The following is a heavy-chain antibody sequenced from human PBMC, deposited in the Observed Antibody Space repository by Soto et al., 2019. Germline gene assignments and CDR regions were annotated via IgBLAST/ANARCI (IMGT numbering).Heavy chain of an antibody. Sequence: EVQLLESGGGLVQPGGSLRLSCAASGFTFSTHAMIWVRQAPGKGLNWVSTVDVGGGSTYYTDSVKGRFTVSRDNSTNAVYLQLNTPRAEDTAIYFCARDSGPAGGGGCDMWGQGTMVTVSS. CDR3: ARDSGPAGGGGCDM. CDR1: GFTFSTHA. J-gene: IGHJ3*02. CDR2: VDVGGGST. V-gene: IGHV3-23*01. D-gene: IGHD3-16*01.